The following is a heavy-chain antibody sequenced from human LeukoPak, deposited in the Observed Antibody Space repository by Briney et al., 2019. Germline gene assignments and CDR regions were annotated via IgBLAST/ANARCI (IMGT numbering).Heavy chain of an antibody. Sequence: ASGPTLVNPTQTLTLTCTFSGFSLSTSGVGVGWIRQPPGKALEWLVLIYWNDDKRYSPSLKSRLTITKDTSKNQVVLTMTNMDPVDTATYYCAHGSAAMVTFDYWGQGTLVTVSS. CDR2: IYWNDDK. V-gene: IGHV2-5*01. CDR3: AHGSAAMVTFDY. D-gene: IGHD5-18*01. CDR1: GFSLSTSGVG. J-gene: IGHJ4*02.